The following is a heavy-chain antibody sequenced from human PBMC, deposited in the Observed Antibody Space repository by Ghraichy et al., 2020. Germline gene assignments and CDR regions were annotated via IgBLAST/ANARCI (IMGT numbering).Heavy chain of an antibody. J-gene: IGHJ4*02. CDR3: ARMSAFHFDD. Sequence: PETLSLTCTVSGGSISSDYWSWIRQPPGKGLEWIGYITHRGGTSYNPSLNSRVTISVDTSKNLFSLNLSSVTAADTAVYFCARMSAFHFDDWGQGTLVTVSS. D-gene: IGHD3-3*01. CDR1: GGSISSDY. CDR2: ITHRGGT. V-gene: IGHV4-59*01.